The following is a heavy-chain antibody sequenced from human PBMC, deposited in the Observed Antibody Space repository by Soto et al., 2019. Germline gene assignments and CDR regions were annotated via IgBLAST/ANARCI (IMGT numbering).Heavy chain of an antibody. V-gene: IGHV3-23*05. CDR3: AKSLGDSSYFYPIHV. J-gene: IGHJ6*02. Sequence: PGGSLRLSCAASGFPFSNHGMSWVRQAPGKGLEWVSGLYGSGLNIYYADSVRGRFSISRDNAKNTLYLQMNSLRAEDTALYYCAKSLGDSSYFYPIHVWGQGTTVTVSS. CDR2: LYGSGLNI. D-gene: IGHD3-10*01. CDR1: GFPFSNHG.